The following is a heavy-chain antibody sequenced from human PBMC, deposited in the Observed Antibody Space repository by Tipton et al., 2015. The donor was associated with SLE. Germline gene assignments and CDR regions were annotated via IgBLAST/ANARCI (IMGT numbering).Heavy chain of an antibody. CDR1: GGSISSGGYS. CDR3: ARVAVGDFDY. CDR2: IYHSGST. J-gene: IGHJ4*02. Sequence: TLSLTCAVSGGSISSGGYSWSWIRQPPGKGLEWIGYIYHSGSTYYNPSLKSRVTISVDRSKNQFSLKLSSVTAADTAVYYCARVAVGDFDYWGQGPLVTVSS. D-gene: IGHD3-16*01. V-gene: IGHV4-30-2*01.